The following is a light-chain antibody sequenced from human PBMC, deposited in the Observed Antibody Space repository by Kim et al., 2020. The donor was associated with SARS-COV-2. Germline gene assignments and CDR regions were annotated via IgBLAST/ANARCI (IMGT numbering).Light chain of an antibody. CDR2: QDN. J-gene: IGLJ1*01. CDR3: QAWDSNTCV. V-gene: IGLV3-1*01. CDR1: GDKH. Sequence: GDKHVSRYQQKAGQSPVLVMFQDNKRPTGVPERFSGSNSGNTATLTITGTQTIDEADYHCQAWDSNTCVFGTGTKVTVL.